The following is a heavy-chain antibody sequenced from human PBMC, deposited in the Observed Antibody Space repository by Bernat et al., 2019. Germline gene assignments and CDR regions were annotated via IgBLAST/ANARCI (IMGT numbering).Heavy chain of an antibody. J-gene: IGHJ4*02. Sequence: EVQLVESGGGLVQPGGSLRLSCAASGFTVSSNYMSWVRQAPGKGLEWVSVIYSGGSTYYADSVTGRFTISRDNSKNTLYLQMNSLRAEDTAVYYCARDKAVAGTEGFFDYWGQGTLVTVSS. CDR1: GFTVSSNY. D-gene: IGHD6-19*01. CDR3: ARDKAVAGTEGFFDY. V-gene: IGHV3-66*01. CDR2: IYSGGST.